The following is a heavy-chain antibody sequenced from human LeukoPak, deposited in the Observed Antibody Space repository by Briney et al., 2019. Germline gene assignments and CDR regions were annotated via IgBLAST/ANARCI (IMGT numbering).Heavy chain of an antibody. CDR2: IYPGDSDT. J-gene: IGHJ4*02. CDR3: ARLLNYDDLDY. D-gene: IGHD3-22*01. CDR1: GYSFTSYW. V-gene: IGHV5-51*01. Sequence: GESLKISCKGSGYSFTSYWISWVRQMPGRGLEWMGIIYPGDSDTRYSPSFQGQVTISADKSITTAYLQWSSLKASDTAMYYCARLLNYDDLDYWGQGTLVTVSS.